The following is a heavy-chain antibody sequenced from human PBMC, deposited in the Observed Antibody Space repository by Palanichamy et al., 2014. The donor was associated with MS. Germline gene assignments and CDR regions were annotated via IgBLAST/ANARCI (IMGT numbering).Heavy chain of an antibody. V-gene: IGHV5-51*03. CDR2: IYPGDSDT. CDR3: ARLKTSAFDI. J-gene: IGHJ3*02. Sequence: EVQLVQSWSRGRKSRGESLKISCKGSGYSFTNHWIGWVRQMPGKGLEWMGIIYPGDSDTRYSPSFQGQVTISADKSLSTAYLQWSSLKASDTAMYYCARLKTSAFDIWGRGTMVTVSS. CDR1: GYSFTNHW.